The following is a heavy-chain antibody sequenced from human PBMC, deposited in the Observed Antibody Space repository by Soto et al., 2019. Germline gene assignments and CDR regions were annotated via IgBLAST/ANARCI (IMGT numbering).Heavy chain of an antibody. CDR3: ASGYYYGSGSPTFDY. D-gene: IGHD3-10*01. V-gene: IGHV4-39*01. CDR2: IYYSGST. Sequence: PSETLSLTCTVSGGSISSSSYYWGWIRQPPGKGLEWIGSIYYSGSTYYNPSLKSRVTISVDTSKNQFSLKLSSVTAADTAVYYCASGYYYGSGSPTFDYWGQGTLVTVSS. J-gene: IGHJ4*02. CDR1: GGSISSSSYY.